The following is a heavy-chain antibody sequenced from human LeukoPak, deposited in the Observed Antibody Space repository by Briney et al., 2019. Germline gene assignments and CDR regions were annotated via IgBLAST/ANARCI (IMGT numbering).Heavy chain of an antibody. J-gene: IGHJ3*02. V-gene: IGHV4-39*07. CDR2: IYYSGST. D-gene: IGHD2-21*02. Sequence: PSETLSLTCTVSGGSISSPHYYWDWIRQPPGKGLEWIGNIYYSGSTYYNPSLKSRVTISVDTSKNQFSLKLSSVTAADTAVYYCARDSVRGFVVVTANAFDIWGQGTMVTVSS. CDR3: ARDSVRGFVVVTANAFDI. CDR1: GGSISSPHYY.